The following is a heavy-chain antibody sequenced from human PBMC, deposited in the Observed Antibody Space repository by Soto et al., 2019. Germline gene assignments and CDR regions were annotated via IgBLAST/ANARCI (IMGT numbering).Heavy chain of an antibody. CDR1: GFTFSSYG. CDR2: IWYDGSNK. Sequence: PVGSLRLSCAASGFTFSSYGMHWVRQAPGKGLEWVAVIWYDGSNKYYADSVKGRFTISRDNSKNTLYLQMNSLRAEDTAVYYCARDWIRYDSSGYYLNWFDPWGQGTLVTVSS. D-gene: IGHD3-22*01. CDR3: ARDWIRYDSSGYYLNWFDP. V-gene: IGHV3-33*01. J-gene: IGHJ5*02.